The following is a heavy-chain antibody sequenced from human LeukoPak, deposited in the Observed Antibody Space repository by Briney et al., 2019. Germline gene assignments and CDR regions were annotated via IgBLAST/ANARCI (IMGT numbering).Heavy chain of an antibody. Sequence: GGSLRLSCAASGVTFSSYGMSWVREAPGKGLEWVSAFSATDGSAKYAESVRGRFTISRDNSKNSLYLQMNRLRDEDTAVYFCAKARIAAAGTGAFDVWGQGTMVTVSS. D-gene: IGHD6-13*01. CDR3: AKARIAAAGTGAFDV. J-gene: IGHJ3*01. CDR2: FSATDGSA. CDR1: GVTFSSYG. V-gene: IGHV3-23*01.